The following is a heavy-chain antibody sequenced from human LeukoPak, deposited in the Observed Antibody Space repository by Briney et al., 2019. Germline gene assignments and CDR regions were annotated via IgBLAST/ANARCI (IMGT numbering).Heavy chain of an antibody. CDR3: AGQLVLVDY. J-gene: IGHJ4*02. CDR1: GGSISSSSYY. CDR2: IYYSGST. V-gene: IGHV4-39*01. D-gene: IGHD6-6*01. Sequence: SETLSLTCTVSGGSISSSSYYWGWIRQPPGKGLEWIGSIYYSGSTYYNPSLKSRVTISVDTSKNQFSLKLSSVTAADTAVYYCAGQLVLVDYWGQGTLVTVSS.